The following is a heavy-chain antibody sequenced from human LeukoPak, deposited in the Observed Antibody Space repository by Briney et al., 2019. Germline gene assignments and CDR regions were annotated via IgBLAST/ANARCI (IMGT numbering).Heavy chain of an antibody. CDR1: GFTFSNAW. D-gene: IGHD3-10*01. CDR3: TTEGYYGSGSYYV. J-gene: IGHJ4*02. CDR2: IKSKTDGGTT. V-gene: IGHV3-15*01. Sequence: GGSLRLPCAGSGFTFSNAWMSWVRQAPGKGLEWVGRIKSKTDGGTTDYAAPVKGRFTISRDDSKNTLYLQMNSLKTEDTAVYYCTTEGYYGSGSYYVWGQGTLVTVSS.